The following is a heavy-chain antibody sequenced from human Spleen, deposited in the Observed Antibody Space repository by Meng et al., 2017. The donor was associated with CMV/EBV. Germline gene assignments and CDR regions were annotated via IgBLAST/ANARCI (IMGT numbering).Heavy chain of an antibody. V-gene: IGHV3-23*03. CDR3: AKHGSEDWFDP. CDR1: GFTFNSYA. D-gene: IGHD1-26*01. CDR2: IYSGGTHS. Sequence: GGSLRLSCAASGFTFNSYAMSWVRQAPGKGLEWVSIIYSGGTHSFNADTVKGRFTISRDNSKNMLYLQMNSLRAEATAVYYCAKHGSEDWFDPWGRGTLVTVSS. J-gene: IGHJ5*02.